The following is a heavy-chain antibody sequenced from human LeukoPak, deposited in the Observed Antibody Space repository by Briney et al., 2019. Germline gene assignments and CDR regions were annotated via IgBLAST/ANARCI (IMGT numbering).Heavy chain of an antibody. CDR1: GGTFSSYA. Sequence: SVKVSCKASGGTFSSYAISWVRQAPGQGLEWMGGIIPIFGTANYAQKFQGRVTITADESTSTAYMELSSLRSEDTAVYYCARGVITEYSSSSFDYWGQGTLFTVSS. D-gene: IGHD6-6*01. V-gene: IGHV1-69*13. CDR3: ARGVITEYSSSSFDY. CDR2: IIPIFGTA. J-gene: IGHJ4*02.